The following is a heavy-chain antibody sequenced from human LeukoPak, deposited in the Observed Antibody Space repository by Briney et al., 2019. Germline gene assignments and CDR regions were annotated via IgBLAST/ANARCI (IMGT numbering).Heavy chain of an antibody. CDR2: ISWNSGSI. CDR1: GFTFDDYA. J-gene: IGHJ4*02. D-gene: IGHD6-19*01. Sequence: GGSLRLSCAASGFTFDDYAMHWVRQAPGKGLEWVSGISWNSGSIGYADSVKGRFTISRDNAKNSLYLQMNSLRAEDMALYYCAKARYSSGWSTLDYWGQGTLVTVSS. CDR3: AKARYSSGWSTLDY. V-gene: IGHV3-9*03.